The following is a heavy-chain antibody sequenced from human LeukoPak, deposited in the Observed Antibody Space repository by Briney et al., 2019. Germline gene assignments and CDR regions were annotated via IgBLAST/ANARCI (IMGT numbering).Heavy chain of an antibody. D-gene: IGHD6-13*01. CDR2: IISIFGTA. V-gene: IGHV1-69*05. CDR1: GGTFSSYA. Sequence: SVKVSCKASGGTFSSYAITWVRQAPGQGLEWMGRIISIFGTANYAQKFQGRVTITTDESTSTAYMELSTLRSDDTAVYYCARERPPGDSSNWFLEGYFDIWGQGILVTVS. CDR3: ARERPPGDSSNWFLEGYFDI. J-gene: IGHJ4*02.